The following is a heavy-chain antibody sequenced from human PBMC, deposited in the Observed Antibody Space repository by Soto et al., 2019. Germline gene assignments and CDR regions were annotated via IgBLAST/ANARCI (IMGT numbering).Heavy chain of an antibody. CDR1: GFTFSSYA. J-gene: IGHJ6*02. D-gene: IGHD3-16*01. Sequence: EVHLLESGGGLVQPGGSLRLSCAASGFTFSSYAMSWVRQAPGKGLEWDSAVTSGGDSTYYADSVKGRFTISRDNSKSTLSLQMNSLRDEDTAVYYCTKENYAYEGLDVWGQGTTVTVSS. V-gene: IGHV3-23*01. CDR3: TKENYAYEGLDV. CDR2: VTSGGDST.